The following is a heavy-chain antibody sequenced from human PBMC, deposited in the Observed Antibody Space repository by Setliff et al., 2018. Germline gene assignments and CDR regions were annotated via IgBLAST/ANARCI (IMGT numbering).Heavy chain of an antibody. Sequence: LSLTCTVSGGSIRSYYWSWIRQTPGKGLEWIGYIYHSGTTNYNPSLKSRVTMSVGTSRNHFSLNLTSVTAADTAVYYCARDGMERHLDAFDIWGQGTLVTVSS. V-gene: IGHV4-59*01. CDR3: ARDGMERHLDAFDI. J-gene: IGHJ3*02. D-gene: IGHD1-1*01. CDR1: GGSIRSYY. CDR2: IYHSGTT.